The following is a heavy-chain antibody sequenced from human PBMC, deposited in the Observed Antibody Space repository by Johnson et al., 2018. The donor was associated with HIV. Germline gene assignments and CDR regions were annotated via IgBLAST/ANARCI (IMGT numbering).Heavy chain of an antibody. CDR3: AKDRNWGRLFDGFDI. D-gene: IGHD7-27*01. J-gene: IGHJ3*02. V-gene: IGHV3-74*01. Sequence: VQLVDSGGGVVQPGRSLRLSCAVSGFTFISSWMHWVRQAPGKGLVWVSRINSDGSSTNYADSVTGRFTISRENAKNSLYLQMNSLRAGDTAVYYCAKDRNWGRLFDGFDIWGQGTRVTVSS. CDR2: INSDGSST. CDR1: GFTFISSW.